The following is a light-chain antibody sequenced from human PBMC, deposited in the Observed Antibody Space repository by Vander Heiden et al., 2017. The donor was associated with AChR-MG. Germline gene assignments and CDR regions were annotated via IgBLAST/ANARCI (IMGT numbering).Light chain of an antibody. V-gene: IGKV3-20*01. J-gene: IGKJ4*01. CDR2: AAS. Sequence: EIVLTQPPGTLSLSPGERATLSCRASQSISSSYLAWYQQKPGQAPRLLIYAASSRATGIPDRFSGSGSGTDFTLTISRLEPEDLAVYYCQQYDSSPLTFGGGTKVEIK. CDR3: QQYDSSPLT. CDR1: QSISSSY.